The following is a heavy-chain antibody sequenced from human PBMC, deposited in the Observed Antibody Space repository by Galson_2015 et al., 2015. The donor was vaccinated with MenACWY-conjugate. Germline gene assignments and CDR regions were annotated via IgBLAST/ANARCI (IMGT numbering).Heavy chain of an antibody. Sequence: SVKVSCKASGYTFTSYAMHWVRQAPGQPLEWMGWINGGNGNTKYSQKFQGRVTITRDTSASTAYMELSSLRSEDTAVYYCARWEPSSRTTCWSTGDYAYVSGIGSTVTGS. V-gene: IGHV1-3*01. CDR3: ARWEPSSRTTCWSTGDYAYV. D-gene: IGHD2-2*01. CDR1: GYTFTSYA. CDR2: INGGNGNT. J-gene: IGHJ6*03.